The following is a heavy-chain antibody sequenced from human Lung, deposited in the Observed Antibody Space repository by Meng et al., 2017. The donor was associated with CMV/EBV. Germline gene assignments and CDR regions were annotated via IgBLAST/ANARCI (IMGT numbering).Heavy chain of an antibody. CDR3: ARPGSYGGTPYYFDY. Sequence: SXAASGFSSSSYAMHWVRQAPGKGLEWVAVISYDGSNKYYADSVKGRFTISRDNSKNTLYLQMNSLRAEDTAVYYCARPGSYGGTPYYFDYWGQGTXVTVSS. CDR1: GFSSSSYA. CDR2: ISYDGSNK. J-gene: IGHJ4*02. D-gene: IGHD4-23*01. V-gene: IGHV3-30-3*01.